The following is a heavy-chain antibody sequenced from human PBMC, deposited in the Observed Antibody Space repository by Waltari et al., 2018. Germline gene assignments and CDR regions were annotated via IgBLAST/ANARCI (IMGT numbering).Heavy chain of an antibody. V-gene: IGHV3-21*02. CDR1: GFAFRTCS. D-gene: IGHD3-10*01. CDR3: SRGITIVEAQDNDDY. Sequence: EVQLVEAVGGRVKPGGSLRRYCAASGFAFRTCSTYWMRQTQGMGLEWLASISSSGDNIKYSDSLRGRFTVSRDNAGDSLYLQMNSLTVEDTATYYCSRGITIVEAQDNDDYWGQGTLVTVSS. J-gene: IGHJ4*02. CDR2: ISSSGDNI.